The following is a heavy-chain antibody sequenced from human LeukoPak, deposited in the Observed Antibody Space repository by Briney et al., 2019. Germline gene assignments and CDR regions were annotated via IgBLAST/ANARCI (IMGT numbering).Heavy chain of an antibody. J-gene: IGHJ4*02. CDR2: SNPISGGT. CDR3: ARVLRRAADYNSSGYYYYFDY. D-gene: IGHD3-22*01. V-gene: IGHV1-2*02. Sequence: ASVKVSCKASGYTFTGYYMDWVRQAPGRGLEWMGWSNPISGGTNYAQKFQGRVTMTRDTSISTADMELSRLRSDDTAVYYCARVLRRAADYNSSGYYYYFDYWGQGTLVTVSS. CDR1: GYTFTGYY.